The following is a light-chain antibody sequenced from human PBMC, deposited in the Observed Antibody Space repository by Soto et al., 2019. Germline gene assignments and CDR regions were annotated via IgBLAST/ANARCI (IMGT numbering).Light chain of an antibody. CDR2: GAS. CDR1: QSVSSDY. V-gene: IGKV3-20*01. CDR3: QQYGRSPRVT. Sequence: EIVLTQSPGTLSLSPGERATLSCRASQSVSSDYLAWYQQKPGQAPRLLIFGASIRATGIPDRFSGSGSGTDFTLTNSRLEPEDFAVYYCQQYGRSPRVTFGGGTKVEI. J-gene: IGKJ4*01.